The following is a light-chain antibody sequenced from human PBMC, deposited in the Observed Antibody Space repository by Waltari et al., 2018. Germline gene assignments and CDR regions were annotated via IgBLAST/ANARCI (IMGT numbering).Light chain of an antibody. CDR1: QSLMHNIGYNY. CDR2: LGS. V-gene: IGKV2-28*01. Sequence: DIVMTQSPLSLPVTPGEPASISCRSSQSLMHNIGYNYLDWYLQKPGQPPQLLIYLGSNRASGVPDRFSGSGSGTDFTLKISRVEAEDVGLYYCMQSLQTPISFGQGTKLEIK. J-gene: IGKJ2*03. CDR3: MQSLQTPIS.